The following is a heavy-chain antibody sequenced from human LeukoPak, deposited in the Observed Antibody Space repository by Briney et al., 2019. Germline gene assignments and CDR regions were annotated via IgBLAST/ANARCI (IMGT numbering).Heavy chain of an antibody. Sequence: SETLSLTCTVSGGSIISHYWSWIRQPPGKGLEWIGYIYYSGSTNYNPSLKSRVTISVDMSKSQFSLNLSTVTAADTAVYYCARATVVTPFDYWGQGTLVTVSS. CDR2: IYYSGST. D-gene: IGHD4-23*01. V-gene: IGHV4-59*11. J-gene: IGHJ4*02. CDR1: GGSIISHY. CDR3: ARATVVTPFDY.